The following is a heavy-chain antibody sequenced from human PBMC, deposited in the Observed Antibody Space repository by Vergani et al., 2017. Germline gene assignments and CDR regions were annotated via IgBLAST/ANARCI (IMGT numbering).Heavy chain of an antibody. CDR1: GYSISSSYY. V-gene: IGHV4-61*01. J-gene: IGHJ4*02. CDR2: IYYSGST. D-gene: IGHD1-26*01. CDR3: ARVSGSYPYYFDY. Sequence: QVQLQESGPGLVKPSETLSLTCTVSGYSISSSYYWSWIRQPPGKGLEWIGYIYYSGSTNYNPSLKSRVTISVDTSKNQFSLKLSSVTAADTAVYYCARVSGSYPYYFDYWGQGTLVTVSS.